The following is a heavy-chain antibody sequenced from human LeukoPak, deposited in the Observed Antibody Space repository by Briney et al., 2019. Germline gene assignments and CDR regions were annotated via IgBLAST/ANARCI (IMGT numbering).Heavy chain of an antibody. CDR3: VKAVASGRSFDY. J-gene: IGHJ4*02. Sequence: GGSLRLSCAASGFTFSTYAMSWVRQAPGKGLEWVSTISGSGAYTYYADSVKGRFPISRDNSKSTLSLQMNNLRAEDTAIYYCVKAVASGRSFDYWGQGTLVTVSS. D-gene: IGHD6-19*01. V-gene: IGHV3-23*01. CDR2: ISGSGAYT. CDR1: GFTFSTYA.